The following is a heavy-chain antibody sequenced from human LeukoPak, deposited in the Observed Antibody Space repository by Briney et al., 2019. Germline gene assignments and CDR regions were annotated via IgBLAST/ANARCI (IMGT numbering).Heavy chain of an antibody. Sequence: ASVKVSCKASGYTFTGYYMHWVRQAPGQGLEGMGWINPNSGGTNYAQKFQGRVTMTRDTSISTAYMELSRLRSDDTAVYYCASSKAYDSSGYYETTCFDYWGQGTLVTVSS. D-gene: IGHD3-22*01. V-gene: IGHV1-2*02. CDR3: ASSKAYDSSGYYETTCFDY. CDR1: GYTFTGYY. J-gene: IGHJ4*02. CDR2: INPNSGGT.